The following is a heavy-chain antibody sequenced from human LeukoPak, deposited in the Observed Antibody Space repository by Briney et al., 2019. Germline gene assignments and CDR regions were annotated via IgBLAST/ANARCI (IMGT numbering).Heavy chain of an antibody. J-gene: IGHJ4*02. D-gene: IGHD2-2*01. CDR2: IYTSGST. CDR3: ARGIVVVPAAPQGWDY. V-gene: IGHV4-61*02. Sequence: PSQTLSLTCTVSGGSISSGSYYWSWIRQPAGKGLEWIGRIYTSGSTYYNPSLKSRVTISVDTSKNQFSLKLSSVTAADTAVYYCARGIVVVPAAPQGWDYWGQGTLVTVSS. CDR1: GGSISSGSYY.